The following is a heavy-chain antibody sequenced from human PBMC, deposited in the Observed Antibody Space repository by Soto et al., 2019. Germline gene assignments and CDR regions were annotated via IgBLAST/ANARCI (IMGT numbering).Heavy chain of an antibody. CDR2: ISAYNGNT. J-gene: IGHJ6*02. CDR1: GYPCTSYG. V-gene: IGHV1-18*01. D-gene: IGHD2-15*01. CDR3: AREGGGNPALWYYYGMDV. Sequence: ASVKVSCKASGYPCTSYGISWLRQAPGQGLEWMGWISAYNGNTNYAQKLHGRVTMTTDTSTSTAYMELRSLRSDDTAVYYCAREGGGNPALWYYYGMDVWGQGTTVTVSS.